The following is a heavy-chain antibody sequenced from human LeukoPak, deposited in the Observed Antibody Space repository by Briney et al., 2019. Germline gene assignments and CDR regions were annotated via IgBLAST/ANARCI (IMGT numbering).Heavy chain of an antibody. D-gene: IGHD2-15*01. CDR3: ARHVVVVVAASNWFDP. V-gene: IGHV4-39*07. J-gene: IGHJ5*02. CDR1: GGSNSSSSYY. Sequence: SETLSLTCTVSGGSNSSSSYYWGWIRQPPGKGLEWIGSIYYSGSTYYNPSLKSRVTISVDTSKNQFSLKLSSVTAADTAVYYCARHVVVVVAASNWFDPWGQGTLVTVSS. CDR2: IYYSGST.